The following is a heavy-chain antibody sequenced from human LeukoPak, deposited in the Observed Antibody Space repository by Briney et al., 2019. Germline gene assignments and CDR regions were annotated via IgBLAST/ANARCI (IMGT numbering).Heavy chain of an antibody. J-gene: IGHJ4*02. Sequence: GGSLILSCAASGFTFSSYAMYWVRQAPGKGLEWVTNIWYDGSNKYYADSVKGRFTISRDNSKNTLYLQMNSLRAEDTAVYYCARGLFNYDNSGLNYWGQGTRVTVSS. V-gene: IGHV3-33*01. CDR3: ARGLFNYDNSGLNY. D-gene: IGHD3-22*01. CDR2: IWYDGSNK. CDR1: GFTFSSYA.